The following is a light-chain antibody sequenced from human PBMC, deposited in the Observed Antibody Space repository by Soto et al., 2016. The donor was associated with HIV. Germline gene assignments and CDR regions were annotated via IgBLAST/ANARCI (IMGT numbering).Light chain of an antibody. CDR2: KAS. CDR3: QQYQTEEGT. V-gene: IGKV1-5*03. J-gene: IGKJ1*01. CDR1: QSISSW. Sequence: DIQMTQSPSTLSASVGDRVPITCRASQSISSWVAWYQQKPGKAPNLLIYKASNLESGVPSRFSGGGSGTEFTLTISSLQPDDFATYYCQQYQTEEGTFGQGTTVEIK.